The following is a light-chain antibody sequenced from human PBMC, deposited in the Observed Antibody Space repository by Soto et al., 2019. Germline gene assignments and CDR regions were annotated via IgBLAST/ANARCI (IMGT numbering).Light chain of an antibody. CDR2: DVS. V-gene: IGKV3-20*01. J-gene: IGKJ1*01. CDR1: QSVRSNY. Sequence: EIVLTQSPVTLSLTQGETAALSCRASQSVRSNYLAWYQQKSGQAPSLLIYDVSRRATCIPESFSGSGSGTDFTLIISRLEPEDFAVYYCQQYGSPPRTFGQGTKVDI. CDR3: QQYGSPPRT.